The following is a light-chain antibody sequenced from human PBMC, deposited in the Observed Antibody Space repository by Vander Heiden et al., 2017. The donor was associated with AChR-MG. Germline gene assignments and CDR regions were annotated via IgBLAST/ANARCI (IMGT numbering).Light chain of an antibody. Sequence: QSVLTQPPSISGTPGQRVTVSCPGNPSNIGSNYVYWYQQLPGMAPKLLIDRNDERSSGVPDRLSGSKSGTSASLAISGLRFEDEAHYYCASWDDSLSSPVFGGGTKLTVL. CDR1: PSNIGSNY. CDR2: RND. CDR3: ASWDDSLSSPV. V-gene: IGLV1-47*01. J-gene: IGLJ3*02.